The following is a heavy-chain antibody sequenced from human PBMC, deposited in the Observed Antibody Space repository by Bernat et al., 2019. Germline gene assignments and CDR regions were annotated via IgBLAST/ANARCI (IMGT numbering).Heavy chain of an antibody. D-gene: IGHD3-22*01. J-gene: IGHJ3*02. CDR1: GFTFSSYG. CDR2: IWYDGSNK. Sequence: QVQLVESGGGVVQPGRSLRLSCAASGFTFSSYGMHWVRQAPGKGLEWVAVIWYDGSNKYYADSVKGRFTISRDNSKNTLYLQMNSLRAEDTAVYYCAREIAYYYDSDAFDIWGQGTMVTVS. CDR3: AREIAYYYDSDAFDI. V-gene: IGHV3-33*01.